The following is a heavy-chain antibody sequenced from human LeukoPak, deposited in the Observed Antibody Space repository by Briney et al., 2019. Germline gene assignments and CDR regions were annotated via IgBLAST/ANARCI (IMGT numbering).Heavy chain of an antibody. D-gene: IGHD3-16*01. CDR1: GVTFSSYW. Sequence: PGGSLRLSCAASGVTFSSYWMNWARQAPGQGLEWGASINHNGNVNYYVDSVKGRFTISRDNAKNSLYLQMSHLSAEDTAVYFCARGGGLDVWGQGATVTVSS. V-gene: IGHV3-7*03. J-gene: IGHJ6*02. CDR3: ARGGGLDV. CDR2: INHNGNVN.